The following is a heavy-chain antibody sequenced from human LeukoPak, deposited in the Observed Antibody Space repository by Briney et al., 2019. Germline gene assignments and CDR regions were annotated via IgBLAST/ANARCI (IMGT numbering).Heavy chain of an antibody. CDR2: IKHGGSEK. D-gene: IGHD6-13*01. J-gene: IGHJ3*02. CDR1: GFTLSRDW. CDR3: AKDPGIALDAFDI. V-gene: IGHV3-7*01. Sequence: PGGSLRLSCAASGFTLSRDWMSWVRQAPGKGLEWVANIKHGGSEKYYADSVKGRFTISRDNSKNTLYLQMNSLRAEDTAVYYCAKDPGIALDAFDIWGQGTMVTVSS.